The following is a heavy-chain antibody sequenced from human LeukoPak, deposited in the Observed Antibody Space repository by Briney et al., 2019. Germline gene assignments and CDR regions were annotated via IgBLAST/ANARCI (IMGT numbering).Heavy chain of an antibody. CDR2: ISYDGSHE. Sequence: WGSPTLSCAASGFTFSSYGMHWVRQAPGKGLEWVAFISYDGSHEYCADSVNGRFTISRDNSKNTVCLQMNSLGAEDTAVYYCARNSYFGSGSYYDNPWYFDDWGEGTPVSPSS. D-gene: IGHD3-10*01. CDR3: ARNSYFGSGSYYDNPWYFDD. V-gene: IGHV3-30-3*01. J-gene: IGHJ4*02. CDR1: GFTFSSYG.